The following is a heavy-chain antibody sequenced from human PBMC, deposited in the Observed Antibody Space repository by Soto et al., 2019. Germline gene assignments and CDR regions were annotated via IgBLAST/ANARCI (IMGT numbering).Heavy chain of an antibody. CDR2: ISYDGSNK. V-gene: IGHV3-30*18. CDR1: GFTFSSYG. J-gene: IGHJ4*02. CDR3: AKGQYYYDSSGYSLDY. Sequence: PGGSLRLSCAASGFTFSSYGMHWVRQAPGKGLEWVAVISYDGSNKYYADSVKGRFTISRDNSKNTLYLQMNSLRAEDTAVYYCAKGQYYYDSSGYSLDYWAQGTLVTVSS. D-gene: IGHD3-22*01.